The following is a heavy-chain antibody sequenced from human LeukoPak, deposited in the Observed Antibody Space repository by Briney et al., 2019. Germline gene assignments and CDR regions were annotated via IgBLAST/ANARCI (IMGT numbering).Heavy chain of an antibody. V-gene: IGHV3-23*01. J-gene: IGHJ5*02. Sequence: GGSLRLSCAASGFTFSSYVISWVREAPGKGLEWVSAISGSGDSTYYSDSAKGRFTISRDNSKNTLYLQMNSLRAEDTAVYYCAKVTYDYLWGSFETWGQGTLVTVSS. D-gene: IGHD3-16*01. CDR1: GFTFSSYV. CDR3: AKVTYDYLWGSFET. CDR2: ISGSGDST.